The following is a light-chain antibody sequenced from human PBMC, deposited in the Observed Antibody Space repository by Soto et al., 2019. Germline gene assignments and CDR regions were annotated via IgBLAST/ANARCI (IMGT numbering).Light chain of an antibody. Sequence: EIVLTQSPVTLSLSPGERATLSCRASQSVRTYLAWYQVKPGQAPRLLIYDASRRASGVPARFSGTGSGTEFTLTISSLQSEDFALYYCQQYNDWPLTFGQGTKVDIK. CDR2: DAS. CDR3: QQYNDWPLT. V-gene: IGKV3D-15*01. CDR1: QSVRTY. J-gene: IGKJ1*01.